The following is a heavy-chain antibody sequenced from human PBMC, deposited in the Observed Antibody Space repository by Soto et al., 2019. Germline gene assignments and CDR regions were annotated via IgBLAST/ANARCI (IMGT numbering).Heavy chain of an antibody. CDR1: GFTFDDYG. CDR3: AKVSTTHTFGPLDP. CDR2: ISWNSGSI. D-gene: IGHD1-1*01. V-gene: IGHV3-9*01. Sequence: EVQLVESGGGLVQPGRSVRLSCAASGFTFDDYGMHWVRQAPGKGLEWVSGISWNSGSIGYADSVKGRFIISRDNAKNSVYRQMNNLRPEDKAFYFYAKVSTTHTFGPLDPWGQGTLVTVSS. J-gene: IGHJ5*02.